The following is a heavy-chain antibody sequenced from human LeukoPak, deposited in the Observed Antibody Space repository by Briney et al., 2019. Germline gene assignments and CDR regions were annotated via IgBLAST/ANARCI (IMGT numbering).Heavy chain of an antibody. CDR1: GFTFSDYY. Sequence: GGSLRLSCAASGFTFSDYYMSWIRQAPGKGLEWVSYISSSGSTIYYADSVKGRFTISRDNAKNSLYLQMNSLRAEDTALYYCARGDYDFWSGQPGENYFDYWGQGTLVTVSS. CDR2: ISSSGSTI. V-gene: IGHV3-11*01. D-gene: IGHD3-3*01. J-gene: IGHJ4*02. CDR3: ARGDYDFWSGQPGENYFDY.